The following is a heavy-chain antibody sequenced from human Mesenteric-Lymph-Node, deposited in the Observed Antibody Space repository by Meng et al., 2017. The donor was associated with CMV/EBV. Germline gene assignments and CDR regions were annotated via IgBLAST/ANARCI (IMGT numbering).Heavy chain of an antibody. J-gene: IGHJ6*02. CDR3: ARVGSTVSSRRRYGLDV. CDR2: IYYTGSIS. Sequence: SETLSLTCTVFGGSIGGYYWTWIRQPPGKGLEWIGHIYYTGSISDHNPSLQSRVTISVDASKNQFSLKLSSVTAADTATYYCARVGSTVSSRRRYGLDVWGQGTTVTVSS. V-gene: IGHV4-59*01. D-gene: IGHD3-9*01. CDR1: GGSIGGYY.